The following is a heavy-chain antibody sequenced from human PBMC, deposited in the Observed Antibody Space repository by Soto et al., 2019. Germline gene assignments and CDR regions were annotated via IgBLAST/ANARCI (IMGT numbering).Heavy chain of an antibody. V-gene: IGHV3-74*03. CDR2: VTGDGSKS. CDR3: AIEHWDRVDV. D-gene: IGHD1-26*01. J-gene: IGHJ6*02. CDR1: GFVFRSYF. Sequence: EVQLVESGGGLVQPGGSLRLSCAVSGFVFRSYFMHWARQRPGKGLELVAVVTGDGSKSKHADSVRGRFTISRDNARNTLELQMNSLRDGGRVRFYCAIEHWDRVDVWGQGAAVTVSS.